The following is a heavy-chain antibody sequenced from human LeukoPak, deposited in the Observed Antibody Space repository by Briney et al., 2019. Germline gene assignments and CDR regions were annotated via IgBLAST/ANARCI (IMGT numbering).Heavy chain of an antibody. Sequence: SVKVSCKASGGTFSSYTISWVRQAPGQGLEWMGRIIPIFGIANYAQKFQGRVTITADKSTSTAYMELSSLRSEDTAVYYCARSIQLWPEGYYGMDVWGQGTTVTVSS. CDR3: ARSIQLWPEGYYGMDV. J-gene: IGHJ6*02. CDR1: GGTFSSYT. D-gene: IGHD5-18*01. CDR2: IIPIFGIA. V-gene: IGHV1-69*02.